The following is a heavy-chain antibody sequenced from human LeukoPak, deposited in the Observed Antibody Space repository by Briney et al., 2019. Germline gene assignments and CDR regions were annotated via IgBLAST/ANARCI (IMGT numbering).Heavy chain of an antibody. J-gene: IGHJ4*02. Sequence: GASVKVSCKASGYTFTSYGISWVRQAPGQGLEWMGGIIPIFGTANYAQKFQGRVTITTDESTSTAYMELSSLRSEDTAVYYCARSVLLWFGGKYYFDYWGQGTLVTVSS. V-gene: IGHV1-69*05. CDR1: GYTFTSYG. CDR2: IIPIFGTA. CDR3: ARSVLLWFGGKYYFDY. D-gene: IGHD3-10*01.